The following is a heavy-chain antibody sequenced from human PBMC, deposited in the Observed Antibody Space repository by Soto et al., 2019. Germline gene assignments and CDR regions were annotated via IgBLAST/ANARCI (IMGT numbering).Heavy chain of an antibody. Sequence: SGPTLVNTTATLPLTCAFSGFSLTSTGMCVSWIRQSPGKALEWLALIERDDDDKYYSTSLKTRLTISKDTRKNPVVLTMANMEPADTATYYCARSIRGPRRFNGMDVWGQGTTVTVS. V-gene: IGHV2-70*13. CDR2: IERDDDDK. CDR3: ARSIRGPRRFNGMDV. D-gene: IGHD1-20*01. CDR1: GFSLTSTGMC. J-gene: IGHJ6*02.